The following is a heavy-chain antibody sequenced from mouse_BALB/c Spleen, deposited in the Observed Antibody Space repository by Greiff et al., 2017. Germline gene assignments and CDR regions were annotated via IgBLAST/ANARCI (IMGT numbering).Heavy chain of an antibody. CDR1: GFTFSSFG. V-gene: IGHV5-17*02. CDR2: ISSGSSTI. CDR3: ARDYYGSRAWFAY. Sequence: DVQLQESGGGLVQPGGSRKLSCAASGFTFSSFGMHWVRQAPEKGLEWVAYISSGSSTIYYADTVKGRFTISRDNPKNTLFLQMTSLRSEDTAMYYCARDYYGSRAWFAYWGQGTLVTVSA. J-gene: IGHJ3*01. D-gene: IGHD1-1*01.